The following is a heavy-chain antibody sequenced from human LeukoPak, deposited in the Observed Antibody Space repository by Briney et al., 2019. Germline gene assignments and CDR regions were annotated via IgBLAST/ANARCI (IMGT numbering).Heavy chain of an antibody. Sequence: PGGSLRLSCAASGFTFASYAMHWVRQPPGKGLEWVTLLAYDGTNKQYADSVKGRFTISRDNSKNTLYLQMNSLRAEDTAVYYCAREDSGYDYHYDYWGQGTLVTVSS. CDR1: GFTFASYA. V-gene: IGHV3-30*04. J-gene: IGHJ4*02. D-gene: IGHD5-12*01. CDR2: LAYDGTNK. CDR3: AREDSGYDYHYDY.